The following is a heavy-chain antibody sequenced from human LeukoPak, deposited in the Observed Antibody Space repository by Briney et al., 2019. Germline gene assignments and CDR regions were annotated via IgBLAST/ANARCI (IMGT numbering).Heavy chain of an antibody. J-gene: IGHJ5*02. CDR2: MNPNSGNT. V-gene: IGHV1-8*01. CDR3: ARVGSSSWYSRFDP. CDR1: GYTFTSYD. D-gene: IGHD6-13*01. Sequence: VSVKVSCKASGYTFTSYDINWVRQATGQGLEWMGWMNPNSGNTGYAQKFQGRVTMTRNTSISTAYMELSSLRSEDTAVYYCARVGSSSWYSRFDPWGQGTLVTVSS.